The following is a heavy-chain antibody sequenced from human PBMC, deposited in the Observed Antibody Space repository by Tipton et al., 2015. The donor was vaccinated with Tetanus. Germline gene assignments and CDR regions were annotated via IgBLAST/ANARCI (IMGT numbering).Heavy chain of an antibody. J-gene: IGHJ5*02. CDR3: ARQADNWPDP. V-gene: IGHV4-39*01. D-gene: IGHD1-20*01. CDR1: GGSISSGTYY. CDR2: IYYSGTT. Sequence: TLSLTCSLSGGSISSGTYYWGWIRQPPGKGLEWIGNIYYSGTTYYTSSLKSRVTISLDTSKNQFSLKMTSVTAAGTAVYYCARQADNWPDPWGQGILVTVSS.